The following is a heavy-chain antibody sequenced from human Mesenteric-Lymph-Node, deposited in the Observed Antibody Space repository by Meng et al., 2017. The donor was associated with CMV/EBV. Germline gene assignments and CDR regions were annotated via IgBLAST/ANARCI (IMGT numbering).Heavy chain of an antibody. D-gene: IGHD2-2*01. V-gene: IGHV1-69*04. Sequence: FSSYPISWVLQAPGQGLEWMGRILPILGIANYAQKFQGRVTITADKSTSTAYMELSSLRSEDTAVYYCARDRRGYVVVPAAMSGFDPWGQGTLVTVSS. CDR3: ARDRRGYVVVPAAMSGFDP. CDR1: FSSYP. J-gene: IGHJ5*02. CDR2: ILPILGIA.